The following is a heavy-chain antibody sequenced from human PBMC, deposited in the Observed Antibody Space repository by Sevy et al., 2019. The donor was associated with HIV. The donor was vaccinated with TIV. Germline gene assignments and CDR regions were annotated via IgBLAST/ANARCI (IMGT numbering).Heavy chain of an antibody. V-gene: IGHV3-23*01. CDR2: LDNGGGKT. CDR1: GFTFNNYA. J-gene: IGHJ4*02. Sequence: GGSLRLSCAASGFTFNNYAMTWVRQTPGKGLEWVSTLDNGGGKTYNADSVKGRFTISRDNSKNTLYLQMDSMRAEDTAIYYCAKAGGGWNYFDYSGQGTLVTVSS. CDR3: AKAGGGWNYFDY. D-gene: IGHD6-19*01.